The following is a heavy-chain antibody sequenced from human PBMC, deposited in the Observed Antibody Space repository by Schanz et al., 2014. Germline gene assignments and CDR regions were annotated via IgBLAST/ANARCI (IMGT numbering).Heavy chain of an antibody. Sequence: QVQLVQSGAEVKKPGSSVKVSCKASGGTFSSSTLTWVRQAPGQGLEWMGRINAHTGNTQYAQKFQGRVNMTRDTVTTTVHLELTRLRTDDTAIYYCARVHIATYHYNSPGAFDIWGQGTSVTVSS. J-gene: IGHJ3*02. CDR1: GGTFSSST. V-gene: IGHV1-18*01. CDR2: INAHTGNT. CDR3: ARVHIATYHYNSPGAFDI. D-gene: IGHD3-10*01.